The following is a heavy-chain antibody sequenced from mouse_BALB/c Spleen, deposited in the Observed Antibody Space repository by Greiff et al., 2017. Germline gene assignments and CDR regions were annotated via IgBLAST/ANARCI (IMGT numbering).Heavy chain of an antibody. D-gene: IGHD1-1*01. CDR2: ISSGSSTI. CDR1: GFTFSSFG. J-gene: IGHJ3*01. V-gene: IGHV5-17*02. CDR3: ARGAYGSSSFAY. Sequence: EVQLVESGGGLVQPGGSRKLSCAASGFTFSSFGMHWVRQAPEKGLEWVAYISSGSSTIYYADTVKGRFTISRDNPKNTLFLQMTSLRSEDTAMYYCARGAYGSSSFAYWGQGTLVTVSA.